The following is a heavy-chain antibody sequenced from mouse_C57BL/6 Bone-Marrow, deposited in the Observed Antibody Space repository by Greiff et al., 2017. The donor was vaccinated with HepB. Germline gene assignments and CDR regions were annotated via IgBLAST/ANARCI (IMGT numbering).Heavy chain of an antibody. V-gene: IGHV1-55*01. J-gene: IGHJ1*03. Sequence: QVQLQQPGAELVKPGASVKMSCKASGYTFTSYWITWVKQRPGQGLEWIGDIYPGSGSTNYNEKFKSKATLTVDTSSSTAYMQLSSLTSEDSAVYYCARSGLRRPYWYFDVWGTGTTVTVSS. D-gene: IGHD2-12*01. CDR2: IYPGSGST. CDR3: ARSGLRRPYWYFDV. CDR1: GYTFTSYW.